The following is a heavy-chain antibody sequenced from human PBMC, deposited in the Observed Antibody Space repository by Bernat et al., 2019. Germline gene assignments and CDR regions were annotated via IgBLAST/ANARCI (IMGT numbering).Heavy chain of an antibody. D-gene: IGHD3-3*01. Sequence: EVQLVESGGGLVQPGGSLRLSCAASGFTFSSYWMSWVRQAPGKGLEWVANIKQDGSEKYYVDCVKGRFTISRDNAKNSLYLQMNSLRAEDTAVYYCARATSPGKTDFWSGYQYYVDYRDQQTLVTLPS. CDR3: ARATSPGKTDFWSGYQYYVDY. CDR2: IKQDGSEK. J-gene: IGHJ4*01. V-gene: IGHV3-7*01. CDR1: GFTFSSYW.